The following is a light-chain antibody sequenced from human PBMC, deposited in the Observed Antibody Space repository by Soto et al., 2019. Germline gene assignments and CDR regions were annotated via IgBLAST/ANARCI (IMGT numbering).Light chain of an antibody. CDR1: QRLISY. Sequence: DIQMTQSPSSLSASVGDRVTITSLASQRLISYLNWYQQKPGKAPKLLIYAASSLHSGDPSRLSGSGSETDFTLTIRGLQPEDVATYYWQQSYRTPYTGGQGPKLEIK. CDR3: QQSYRTPYT. J-gene: IGKJ2*01. CDR2: AAS. V-gene: IGKV1-39*01.